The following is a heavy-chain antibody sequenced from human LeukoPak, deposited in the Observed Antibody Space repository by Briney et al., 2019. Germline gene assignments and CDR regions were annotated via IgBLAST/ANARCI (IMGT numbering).Heavy chain of an antibody. CDR3: ARQPANTAAFDI. CDR1: GGSINTYY. D-gene: IGHD5-18*01. J-gene: IGHJ3*02. V-gene: IGHV4-59*08. Sequence: MASETLSLTCTVSGGSINTYYWSWIRQPPGKGLEWVAYVRDNGESNYNPYLKSRVAISLATDNNQISLRLNFVTAADTAIYYCARQPANTAAFDIWGLGTMVTVSS. CDR2: VRDNGES.